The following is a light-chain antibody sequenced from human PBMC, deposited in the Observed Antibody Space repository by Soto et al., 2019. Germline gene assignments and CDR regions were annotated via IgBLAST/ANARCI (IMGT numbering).Light chain of an antibody. J-gene: IGKJ1*01. CDR3: QQYANWPKT. CDR2: DAS. V-gene: IGKV3-20*01. Sequence: EFVLTQSPGTLSLSPGERATLSCRASQTVRNNYLAWYQQKPGQAPRLLIYDASSRATGIPDRFSGGGSGTEFTLTISSLQSEDSEVYFCQQYANWPKTFGQGTKVDIK. CDR1: QTVRNNY.